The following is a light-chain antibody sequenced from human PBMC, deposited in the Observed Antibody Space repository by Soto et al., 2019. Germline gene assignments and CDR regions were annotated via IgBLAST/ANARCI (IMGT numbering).Light chain of an antibody. CDR3: QQYEDLPIT. Sequence: DIQMTQSPSSLFASVGDRFTMTCHSSQDISDFLNWYQQKPGRAPKVLIYDTSKLETGVPSRFSGSGSGTHFSLTISSLQPEDTATYYCQQYEDLPITFGQGTRLEIK. CDR2: DTS. V-gene: IGKV1-33*01. CDR1: QDISDF. J-gene: IGKJ5*01.